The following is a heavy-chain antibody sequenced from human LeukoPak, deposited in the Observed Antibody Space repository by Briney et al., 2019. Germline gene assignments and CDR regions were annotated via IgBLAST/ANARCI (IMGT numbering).Heavy chain of an antibody. V-gene: IGHV4-39*01. CDR3: ARLDTGYSSGYGYYFDF. CDR1: GGSISSSRYY. CDR2: IYYSGSI. J-gene: IGHJ4*02. Sequence: SETLSLTCAVSGGSISSSRYYWGWIRQPPGKGLEWIGSIYYSGSIYYNPSLKSRVTISVDTSKNQFSLKLSSVTAADTAVYYCARLDTGYSSGYGYYFDFWGQGTVVTVSS. D-gene: IGHD6-19*01.